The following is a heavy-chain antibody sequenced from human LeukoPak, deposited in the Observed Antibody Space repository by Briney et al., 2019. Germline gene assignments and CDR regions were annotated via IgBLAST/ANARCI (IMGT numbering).Heavy chain of an antibody. CDR1: GFPFNDYY. CDR2: ISSSGSYT. V-gene: IGHV3-11*06. Sequence: GGSLRLSCAASGFPFNDYYLSSVRQAPGKGLEWVSYISSSGSYTKYADSVKGRFTISRDNAKNSLYQQMKSLRADDTAVYYCARVGEYLHYVLGRRWGQGTLVTVSS. J-gene: IGHJ4*02. D-gene: IGHD3-16*01. CDR3: ARVGEYLHYVLGRR.